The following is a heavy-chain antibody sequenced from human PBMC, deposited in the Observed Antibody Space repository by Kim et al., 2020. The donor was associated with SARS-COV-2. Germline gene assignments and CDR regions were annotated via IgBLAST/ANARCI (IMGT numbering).Heavy chain of an antibody. V-gene: IGHV4-59*01. CDR3: ARVKEWFDP. Sequence: GSTNYNPSLKSRVTISVDTSKNQFSLKLSSVTAPDTAVYYCARVKEWFDPWGQEPWSPSPQ. CDR2: GST. J-gene: IGHJ5*02.